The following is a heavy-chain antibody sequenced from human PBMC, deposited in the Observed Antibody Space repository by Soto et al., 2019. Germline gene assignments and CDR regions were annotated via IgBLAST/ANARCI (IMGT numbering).Heavy chain of an antibody. J-gene: IGHJ6*02. CDR2: ISGSGGST. Sequence: EVQLLESGGGLVQPGGSLRLSCAASGFTFSSYAMSWVRQAPGKGLEWVSAISGSGGSTYYADSVKGRFTISRDNSKHTLYLQMNSLRAEDTAVYYCAKDLFTYYDSSHYYYDGMDVWGQGTTVTVSS. V-gene: IGHV3-23*01. CDR1: GFTFSSYA. D-gene: IGHD3-22*01. CDR3: AKDLFTYYDSSHYYYDGMDV.